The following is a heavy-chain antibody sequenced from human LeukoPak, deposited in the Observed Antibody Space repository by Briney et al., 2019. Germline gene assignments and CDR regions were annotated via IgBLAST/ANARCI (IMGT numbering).Heavy chain of an antibody. CDR3: ARDTGPIYDSSGSLNAFDI. Sequence: SETLSLTCTVSGGSISSNTYYWGWIRQPPGKGLEWIGSLYYSGITSYTPSLKSRVTISVDTSKNQFSLKLTSVTAADTAVYYCARDTGPIYDSSGSLNAFDIWGQGTMVTVSS. J-gene: IGHJ3*02. D-gene: IGHD3-22*01. CDR1: GGSISSNTYY. CDR2: LYYSGIT. V-gene: IGHV4-39*07.